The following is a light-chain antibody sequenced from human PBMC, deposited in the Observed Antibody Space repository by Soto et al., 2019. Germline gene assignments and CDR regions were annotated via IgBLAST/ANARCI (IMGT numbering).Light chain of an antibody. Sequence: AIQLPQSPSSLSTSVGDRVAITCRASQGISSALAWYQQKPGKAPKLLIYDASSLESGVPSRFSGSGSGTDFTLTISSLQPEDVATYYCQQFNSYPTTFGQGTRLEI. CDR1: QGISSA. CDR3: QQFNSYPTT. J-gene: IGKJ5*01. CDR2: DAS. V-gene: IGKV1-13*02.